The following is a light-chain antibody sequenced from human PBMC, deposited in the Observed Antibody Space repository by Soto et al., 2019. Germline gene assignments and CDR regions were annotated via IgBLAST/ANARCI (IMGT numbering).Light chain of an antibody. Sequence: QSVLTQPPSVSGAPGQRVTISCTGSSSNIGACYDVHWYQQLPGKAPKLLIYGNSNRPSGVPDRFSGSKSGTSASLAITGLKAADEADYYCQSYASSLSALFGGGTKLTVL. V-gene: IGLV1-40*01. CDR3: QSYASSLSAL. J-gene: IGLJ2*01. CDR2: GNS. CDR1: SSNIGACYD.